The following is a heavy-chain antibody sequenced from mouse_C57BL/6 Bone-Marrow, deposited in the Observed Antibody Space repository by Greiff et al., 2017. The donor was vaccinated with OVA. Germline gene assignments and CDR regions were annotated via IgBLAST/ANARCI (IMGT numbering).Heavy chain of an antibody. V-gene: IGHV5-9-1*02. CDR2: ISSGGDYI. D-gene: IGHD1-1*01. J-gene: IGHJ3*01. Sequence: EVKLMESGEGLVKPGGSLKLSCAASGFTFSSYAMSWVRQTPEKRLEWVAYISSGGDYIYYADTVKGRFTISRDNARNTLYLQMSSLKSEDTAMYYCTRDEGIYYYGSSYPWFAYWGQGTLVTVSA. CDR3: TRDEGIYYYGSSYPWFAY. CDR1: GFTFSSYA.